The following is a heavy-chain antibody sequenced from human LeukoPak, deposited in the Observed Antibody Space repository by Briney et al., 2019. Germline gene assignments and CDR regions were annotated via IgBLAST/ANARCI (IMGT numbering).Heavy chain of an antibody. D-gene: IGHD6-19*01. Sequence: PGRSLRLSCAASGFIFSSYGMHWVRQAPGKGLEWVAVLPYDGSNKYYADSVKGRFTISRDNSKNTLFLQVNSLRAEDTAVYYCAKDVAIAVAGSYAFDIWGQGTMVTVSS. J-gene: IGHJ3*02. CDR1: GFIFSSYG. CDR2: LPYDGSNK. V-gene: IGHV3-30*18. CDR3: AKDVAIAVAGSYAFDI.